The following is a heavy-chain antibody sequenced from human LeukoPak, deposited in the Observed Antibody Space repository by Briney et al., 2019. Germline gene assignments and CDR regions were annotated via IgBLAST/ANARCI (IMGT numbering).Heavy chain of an antibody. J-gene: IGHJ4*02. Sequence: SETLSLTCTVSGGSISSGDYYWSWICQPPGKGLEWIGYIYYSGSTYYNPSLKSRVTISVDTSKNQFSLKLSSVTAADTAVYYCARGHYYDSSGYYYPSYYFDYWGQGTLVTVSS. CDR2: IYYSGST. CDR1: GGSISSGDYY. V-gene: IGHV4-30-4*01. D-gene: IGHD3-22*01. CDR3: ARGHYYDSSGYYYPSYYFDY.